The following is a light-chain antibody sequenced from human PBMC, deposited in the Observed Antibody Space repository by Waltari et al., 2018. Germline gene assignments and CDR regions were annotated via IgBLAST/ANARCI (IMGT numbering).Light chain of an antibody. CDR1: QGIRSY. Sequence: AIRMTQSPSPLSASTGDRVTITCRASQGIRSYLAWYQQKPGKAPKLLIYAASTLQSGVPSRFSGSGSGTDFTLTISCLQSEDFATYYCQQYYSYPRTFGQGTKVEIK. CDR3: QQYYSYPRT. V-gene: IGKV1-8*01. CDR2: AAS. J-gene: IGKJ1*01.